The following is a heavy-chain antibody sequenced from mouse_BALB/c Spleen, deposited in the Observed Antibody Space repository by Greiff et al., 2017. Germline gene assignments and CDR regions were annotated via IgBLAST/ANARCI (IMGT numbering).Heavy chain of an antibody. Sequence: QVHVKQSGAELAKPGASVKMSCKASGYTFTSYWMYWVKQRPGQGLEWIGYINPSTGYTEYNQKFKDQATLTADKSDSTAYMQLSSLTSEDSAVYYCARADGNFPLDYWGQGTTVTVSS. CDR2: INPSTGYT. CDR1: GYTFTSYW. D-gene: IGHD2-1*01. V-gene: IGHV1-7*01. J-gene: IGHJ2*01. CDR3: ARADGNFPLDY.